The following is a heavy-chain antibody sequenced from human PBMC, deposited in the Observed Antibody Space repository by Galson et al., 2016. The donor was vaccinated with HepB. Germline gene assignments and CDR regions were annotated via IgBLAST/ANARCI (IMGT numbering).Heavy chain of an antibody. J-gene: IGHJ6*02. CDR3: ASAYYHYYYYYGMDV. V-gene: IGHV3-53*01. CDR2: IDGGGST. D-gene: IGHD3-10*01. CDR1: GFTVSSKY. Sequence: SLRLPCAASGFTVSSKYMSWVRQAPGKGLEWVSVIDGGGSTYYADSVKGRFTISRDSARNTLLLQRKSLRAEDTAIYYCASAYYHYYYYYGMDVWSQGTTVTVSS.